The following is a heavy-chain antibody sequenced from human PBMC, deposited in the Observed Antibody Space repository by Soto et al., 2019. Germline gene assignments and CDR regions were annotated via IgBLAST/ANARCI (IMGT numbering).Heavy chain of an antibody. J-gene: IGHJ3*02. CDR1: GYTFTGYY. CDR2: INPNSGGT. CDR3: ARTGYCSGGSCDAFDI. Sequence: ASVKVSCKDSGYTFTGYYMHWVRQAPGQGLEWMGWINPNSGGTNYAQKFQGRVTMTRDTSISTAYMELSRLRSDDTAVYYCARTGYCSGGSCDAFDIWGQGTMVTVSS. V-gene: IGHV1-2*02. D-gene: IGHD2-15*01.